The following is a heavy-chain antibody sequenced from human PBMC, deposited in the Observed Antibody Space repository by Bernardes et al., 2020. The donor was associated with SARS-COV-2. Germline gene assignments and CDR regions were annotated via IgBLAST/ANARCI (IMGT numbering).Heavy chain of an antibody. CDR2: IHPNSGAT. CDR3: ASVIYNDYTDFDY. CDR1: GYTFTDYY. J-gene: IGHJ4*02. Sequence: ASVKVSCKTSGYTFTDYYMHWVRQAPGQGLEWMGWIHPNSGATEYAQKFQGRVTMTRDTSITTAYMELSRLTSDDTAIYYCASVIYNDYTDFDYWGQGTLVTVSS. D-gene: IGHD2-2*02. V-gene: IGHV1-2*02.